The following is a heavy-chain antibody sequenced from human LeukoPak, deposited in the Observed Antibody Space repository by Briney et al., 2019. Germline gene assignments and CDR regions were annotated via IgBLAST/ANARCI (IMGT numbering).Heavy chain of an antibody. CDR3: VRSHNGDIDY. D-gene: IGHD7-27*01. CDR1: GDSVSSNNAA. V-gene: IGHV6-1*01. CDR2: TYYRSKWYY. J-gene: IGHJ4*02. Sequence: SQTLSLTCAISGDSVSSNNAAWNWIRQSPSRGLEWLGRTYYRSKWYYHYAVSVKSRITIKPDTSKNRFSLQVNFVTPDDTAVYYCVRSHNGDIDYWGEGTLVTVSS.